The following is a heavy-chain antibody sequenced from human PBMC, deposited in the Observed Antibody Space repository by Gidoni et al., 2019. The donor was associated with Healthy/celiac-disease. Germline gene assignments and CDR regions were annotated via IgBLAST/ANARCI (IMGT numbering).Heavy chain of an antibody. CDR3: ARDRTPKTGKLFDY. V-gene: IGHV3-48*03. D-gene: IGHD1-1*01. J-gene: IGHJ4*02. CDR2: ISSSGSTI. CDR1: GFTFSSYE. Sequence: EVQLVESGGGLFPPGGSLNLSCAASGFTFSSYEMNWVRTAPWKGLAWVSYISSSGSTIYYADSVKGRCTISRDNAKNSLYLQMNSRRADDTAVYYCARDRTPKTGKLFDYWGQGTLVTVSS.